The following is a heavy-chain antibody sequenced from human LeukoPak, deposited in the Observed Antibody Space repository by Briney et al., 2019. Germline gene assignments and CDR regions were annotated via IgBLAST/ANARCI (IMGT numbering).Heavy chain of an antibody. CDR2: ISSSGGST. CDR1: GFTFSSYA. D-gene: IGHD1-26*01. V-gene: IGHV3-23*01. Sequence: PGGSVRLSCAASGFTFSSYAMSWVRQAPGKGLEWVSTISSSGGSTYYADSVKGRFTISRDNSKNTLYLQMNSLRAEDTAVYYCAKVVGATTRGYFDYWGQGTLVTVSS. J-gene: IGHJ4*02. CDR3: AKVVGATTRGYFDY.